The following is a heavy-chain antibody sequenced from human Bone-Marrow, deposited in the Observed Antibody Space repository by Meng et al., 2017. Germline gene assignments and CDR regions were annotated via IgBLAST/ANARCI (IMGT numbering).Heavy chain of an antibody. CDR1: GLSFTDAW. V-gene: IGHV3-15*01. Sequence: GGSLRLSCVASGLSFTDAWMSWVRQAPGKGLEWVGRIKRNSDGGTIDYAAPVKGRFTISRDNSKNTLYLQMNSLRAEDTAVYYCATPIVGATPTDYWGQGTLVTVSS. J-gene: IGHJ4*02. CDR3: ATPIVGATPTDY. CDR2: IKRNSDGGTI. D-gene: IGHD1-26*01.